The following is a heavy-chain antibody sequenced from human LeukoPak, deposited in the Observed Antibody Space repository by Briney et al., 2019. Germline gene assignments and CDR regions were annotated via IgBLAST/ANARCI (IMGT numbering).Heavy chain of an antibody. J-gene: IGHJ4*02. D-gene: IGHD3-22*01. CDR3: ARDMSYDSSGYSRNYFDY. CDR1: GYTFTSYY. CDR2: INPSGGST. Sequence: GASVKVSCKASGYTFTSYYMHWVRQAPGQGFEWMGIINPSGGSTSYAQKFQGRVTMTRDTSTSTVYMELSSLRSEDTAVYYCARDMSYDSSGYSRNYFDYWGQGTLVTVSS. V-gene: IGHV1-46*01.